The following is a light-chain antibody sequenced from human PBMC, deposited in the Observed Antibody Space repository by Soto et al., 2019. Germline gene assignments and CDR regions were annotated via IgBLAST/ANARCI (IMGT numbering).Light chain of an antibody. Sequence: EIVLTQSPGTLSLSPGERATLSCRASQSVTSIYLAWYKQKPGQAPRLLIYGASTRASGIPDRFSGSGSGADFTLNISRLEPEDFAVYYCHQYGTLPLTFGPGTKVEIK. V-gene: IGKV3-20*01. CDR2: GAS. J-gene: IGKJ3*01. CDR1: QSVTSIY. CDR3: HQYGTLPLT.